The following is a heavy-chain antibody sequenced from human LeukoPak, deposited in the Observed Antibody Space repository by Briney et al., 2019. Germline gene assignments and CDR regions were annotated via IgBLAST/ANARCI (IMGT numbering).Heavy chain of an antibody. CDR2: IKQDGREK. CDR3: ARERVVTRYFDY. CDR1: GFSFSNHW. J-gene: IGHJ4*02. V-gene: IGHV3-7*01. Sequence: GGSLRLSCAASGFSFSNHWMIWVRQAPGKGLEWVANIKQDGREKYYADSVKGRFTISRDNAKNSLYLQMNSLRAEDTAVYYCARERVVTRYFDYWGQGTQVTVSS.